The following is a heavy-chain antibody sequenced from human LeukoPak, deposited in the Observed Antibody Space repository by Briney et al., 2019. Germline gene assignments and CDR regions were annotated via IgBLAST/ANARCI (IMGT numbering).Heavy chain of an antibody. J-gene: IGHJ4*02. V-gene: IGHV7-4-1*02. CDR3: SKDTWDY. Sequence: GASVKVSCKASGYTFTRSSMNWVRQAPGQGLEWMGWIDANTGNPTYVQGFTGRFVFSLDTSVSTAYLQISSLKAEDTAVYYCSKDTWDYWGQGTLVTVSS. CDR2: IDANTGNP. CDR1: GYTFTRSS.